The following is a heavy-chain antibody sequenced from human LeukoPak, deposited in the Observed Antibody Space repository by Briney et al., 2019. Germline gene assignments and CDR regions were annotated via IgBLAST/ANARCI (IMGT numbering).Heavy chain of an antibody. V-gene: IGHV4-34*01. Sequence: SETLSLTCAVYGGSFSGYYWSWIRQPPGKGLEWIGEINDSGSTNYNPSLKSRVTISVDTSKNQFSLKLSSVTAADTAVYYCASSSSWSADAFDIWGQGTMVTVSS. D-gene: IGHD6-13*01. J-gene: IGHJ3*02. CDR1: GGSFSGYY. CDR2: INDSGST. CDR3: ASSSSWSADAFDI.